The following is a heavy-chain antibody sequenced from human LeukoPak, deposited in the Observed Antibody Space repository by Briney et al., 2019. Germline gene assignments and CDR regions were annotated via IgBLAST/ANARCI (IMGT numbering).Heavy chain of an antibody. CDR1: GFTFSSYW. Sequence: GGSLRLSCAASGFTFSSYWMSWVRQAPGKGLEWVANIKQDGSEKYYVDSVKGRFTISRDNAKNSLYLRMNSLRAEDTAVYYCARASDIVVVVAEGVDYWGQGTLVTVSS. J-gene: IGHJ4*02. CDR2: IKQDGSEK. CDR3: ARASDIVVVVAEGVDY. V-gene: IGHV3-7*01. D-gene: IGHD2-15*01.